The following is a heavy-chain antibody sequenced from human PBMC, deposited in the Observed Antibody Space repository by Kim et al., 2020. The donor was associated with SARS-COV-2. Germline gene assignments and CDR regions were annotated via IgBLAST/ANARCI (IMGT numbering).Heavy chain of an antibody. CDR3: AGLAVVGWATNEY. J-gene: IGHJ4*02. V-gene: IGHV4-39*01. D-gene: IGHD5-12*01. Sequence: SETLSLTCTVSSGSISSDAHNWAWIRQPPGKGLEWIGSIHYSGSTSYNPSLERRVTTYIDTSTNEFSLKSTSVTAADTAVYYCAGLAVVGWATNEYWGQGSLVTVSS. CDR1: SGSISSDAHN. CDR2: IHYSGST.